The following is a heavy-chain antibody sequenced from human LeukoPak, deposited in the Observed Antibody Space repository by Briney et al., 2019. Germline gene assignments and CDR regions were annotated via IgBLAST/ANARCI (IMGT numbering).Heavy chain of an antibody. Sequence: GGSLRLSCVASGFTFSSYWMHWVRQDPGKGLVWVSRINSDGSSTTYADSVKGRFTISRDNAKNTLYLQMSSLRAEDTAVYYCARDSYYDILTGYYTWGQGTLVTVSS. J-gene: IGHJ5*02. CDR2: INSDGSST. D-gene: IGHD3-9*01. CDR3: ARDSYYDILTGYYT. V-gene: IGHV3-74*01. CDR1: GFTFSSYW.